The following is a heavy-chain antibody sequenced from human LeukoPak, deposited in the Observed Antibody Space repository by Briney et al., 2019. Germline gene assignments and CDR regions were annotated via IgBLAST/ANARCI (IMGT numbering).Heavy chain of an antibody. CDR3: ARDIVSGPPFDY. CDR1: GYTFTSYD. J-gene: IGHJ4*02. V-gene: IGHV1-18*01. CDR2: ISAYNGDT. Sequence: ASVKVSCKASGYTFTSYDFSWVRQSPGQGLEWMGWISAYNGDTNYAQKVQGRVTMTTDTSTSTAYMELRSLRSDDTAIYYCARDIVSGPPFDYWGQGTLVTVSS. D-gene: IGHD2-15*01.